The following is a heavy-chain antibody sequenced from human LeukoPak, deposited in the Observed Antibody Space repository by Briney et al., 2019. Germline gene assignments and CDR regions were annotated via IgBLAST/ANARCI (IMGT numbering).Heavy chain of an antibody. CDR3: ARTDSSGWYGDY. J-gene: IGHJ4*02. V-gene: IGHV1-2*02. D-gene: IGHD6-19*01. CDR2: INPNSGGT. Sequence: ASVKVSCKASGYTFTGYYMHWVRQAPGQGLEWMGWINPNSGGTNYAQKFQGRVTMTRDTSISTAYMELSRLRSDDTAVYYCARTDSSGWYGDYWGQGTLDTVSS. CDR1: GYTFTGYY.